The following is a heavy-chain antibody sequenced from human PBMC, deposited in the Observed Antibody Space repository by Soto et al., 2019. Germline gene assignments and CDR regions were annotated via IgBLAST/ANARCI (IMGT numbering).Heavy chain of an antibody. D-gene: IGHD4-17*01. CDR3: VRQGIDYLHGLVDV. CDR2: VYYTGDT. J-gene: IGHJ6*02. Sequence: QVQLQQSGPRLVKPSETLSLTCTVSSGPDRSHNWGWIRQPPGRGLEWIGYVYYTGDTAYNPSLRGPVTRXAXTXXNDISLTLNSVTAADTAVYYCVRQGIDYLHGLVDVWGQGTTVSVSS. V-gene: IGHV4-59*08. CDR1: SGPDRSHN.